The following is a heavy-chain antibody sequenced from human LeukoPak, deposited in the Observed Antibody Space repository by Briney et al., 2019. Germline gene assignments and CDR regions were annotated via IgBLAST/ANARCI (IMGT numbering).Heavy chain of an antibody. CDR2: IYHSGST. J-gene: IGHJ3*02. D-gene: IGHD3-22*01. CDR3: ARRGYYYDSSGYYHDAFDI. V-gene: IGHV4-38-2*01. CDR1: GYSISSGYY. Sequence: PSETLSLTCAVSGYSISSGYYWGWIRQPPRKGMEWIVSIYHSGSTYYNPSLKSRVTISVDTSKNQFSLKLSSVTAADTAVYCCARRGYYYDSSGYYHDAFDIWGQGTMVTVSS.